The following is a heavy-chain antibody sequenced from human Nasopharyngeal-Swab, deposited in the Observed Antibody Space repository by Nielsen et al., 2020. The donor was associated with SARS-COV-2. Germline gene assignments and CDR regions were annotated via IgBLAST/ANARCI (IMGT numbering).Heavy chain of an antibody. J-gene: IGHJ4*02. D-gene: IGHD4-17*01. CDR3: ARGRDYGDYVDYFDY. Sequence: WIRQPPGKGLEWIGGINHSGSTNYDPSLKSRVTISVDTSKNQFSLKLSSVTAADTAVYYCARGRDYGDYVDYFDYWGQGTLVTVSS. CDR2: INHSGST. V-gene: IGHV4-34*01.